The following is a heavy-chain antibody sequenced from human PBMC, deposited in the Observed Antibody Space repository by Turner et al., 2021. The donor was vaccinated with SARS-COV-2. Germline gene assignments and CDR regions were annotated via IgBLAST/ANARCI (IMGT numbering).Heavy chain of an antibody. CDR2: MYYSGST. CDR3: ARRSSRLGNWYFDL. D-gene: IGHD2-15*01. CDR1: GGSISSISYY. V-gene: IGHV4-39*01. Sequence: QLQLQESSPGLVKPSATLSLTCPVSGGSISSISYYWGWIRQPPGKGLEWIGSMYYSGSTYYNPSLKSRVTISVDTSKNQFSLKLSSVTAADTAVYYCARRSSRLGNWYFDLWGRGTLVTVSS. J-gene: IGHJ2*01.